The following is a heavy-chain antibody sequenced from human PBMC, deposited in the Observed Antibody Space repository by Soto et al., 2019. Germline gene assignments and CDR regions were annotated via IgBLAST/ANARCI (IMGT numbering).Heavy chain of an antibody. J-gene: IGHJ4*02. CDR2: INAGYGNT. CDR1: GYTFSSYA. D-gene: IGHD7-27*01. CDR3: ARDTGDGTFDF. V-gene: IGHV1-3*01. Sequence: AASVKVSCKASGYTFSSYAMHWVRQAPGQRLEWMGWINAGYGNTKSSQKFQDRVTISRDTSASTAYMELTSLRSEDTAVHYCARDTGDGTFDFWGQGTLVTVSS.